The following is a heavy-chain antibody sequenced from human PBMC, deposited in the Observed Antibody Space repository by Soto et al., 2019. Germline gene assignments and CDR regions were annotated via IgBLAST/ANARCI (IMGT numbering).Heavy chain of an antibody. D-gene: IGHD2-8*01. CDR2: ISGSGGST. V-gene: IGHV3-23*01. CDR3: AKELDYCTNGVCYFDY. J-gene: IGHJ4*02. Sequence: GGSLRLSCAASGFTFSSYAMSWVRQAPGKGLEWVSAISGSGGSTYYADSVKGRFTISRDNSKNTLYLQMNSLRAEDKGVYYCAKELDYCTNGVCYFDYWGQGTLVTVSS. CDR1: GFTFSSYA.